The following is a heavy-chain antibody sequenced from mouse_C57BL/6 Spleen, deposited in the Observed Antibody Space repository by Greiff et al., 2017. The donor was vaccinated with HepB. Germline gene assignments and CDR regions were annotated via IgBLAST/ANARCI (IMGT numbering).Heavy chain of an antibody. CDR1: GYTFTDYY. CDR3: ARLGVTKRDYYAMDY. V-gene: IGHV1-26*01. Sequence: VQLQQSGPELVKPGASVKISCKASGYTFTDYYMNWVKQSHGKSLEWIGDINPNNGGTSYNQKFKGKATLTVDKSSSTAYMELRSLTSEDSAVYYCARLGVTKRDYYAMDYWGQGTSVTVSS. D-gene: IGHD2-2*01. J-gene: IGHJ4*01. CDR2: INPNNGGT.